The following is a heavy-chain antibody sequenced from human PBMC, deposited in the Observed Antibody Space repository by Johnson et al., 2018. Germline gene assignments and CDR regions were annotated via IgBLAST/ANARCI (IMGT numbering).Heavy chain of an antibody. V-gene: IGHV5-51*01. CDR3: VRHKVYNGNDQRDYYYGMDV. Sequence: VQLVESGAAVRRSGESLKISCQASGYSFPDYWIGWVRQMPGKGLEWMGIIYPGDSETRYRPSFQGQVTISAEKSTNTAYLRWSSLKASDTATDYWVRHKVYNGNDQRDYYYGMDVWGQGATVTVS. J-gene: IGHJ6*02. CDR2: IYPGDSET. D-gene: IGHD1-1*01. CDR1: GYSFPDYW.